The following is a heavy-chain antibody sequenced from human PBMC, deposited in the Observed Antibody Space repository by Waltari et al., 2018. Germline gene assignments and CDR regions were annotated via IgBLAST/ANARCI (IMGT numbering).Heavy chain of an antibody. J-gene: IGHJ3*02. Sequence: QLQLQESGPGLVKPSETLSLTCTVSGGSISSSCYYWGWIRQPPGKGLEWIGSIYYSGSTYYNPSLKSRVTISVDTSKNQFSLKLSSVTAADTAVYYCARAPVGSYFAHRNDAFDIWGQGTMVTVSS. D-gene: IGHD1-26*01. CDR2: IYYSGST. V-gene: IGHV4-39*07. CDR3: ARAPVGSYFAHRNDAFDI. CDR1: GGSISSSCYY.